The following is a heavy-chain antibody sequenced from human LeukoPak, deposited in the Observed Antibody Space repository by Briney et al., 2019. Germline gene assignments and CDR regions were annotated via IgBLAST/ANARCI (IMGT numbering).Heavy chain of an antibody. CDR2: MNPNSDNT. Sequence: ASVKVSCKASGYTFTSYDINWVRQATGQGLGWMGWMNPNSDNTGYAQKFQGRVTMTRNTSISTAYMELSSLRSEDTAVYYCARGALGSSSSKEDFDYWGQGTLVTVSS. J-gene: IGHJ4*02. V-gene: IGHV1-8*01. D-gene: IGHD6-6*01. CDR1: GYTFTSYD. CDR3: ARGALGSSSSKEDFDY.